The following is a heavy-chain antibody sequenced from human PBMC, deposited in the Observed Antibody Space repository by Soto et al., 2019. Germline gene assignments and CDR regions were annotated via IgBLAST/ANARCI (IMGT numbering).Heavy chain of an antibody. J-gene: IGHJ4*02. CDR1: GFNFSSYW. V-gene: IGHV3-7*05. Sequence: GSLRLSCAASGFNFSSYWMSWVRQAPGKGLEWVANIKQDGSEKYYVDSVKGRFTISRDNAKNSLYLQMNSLRAEDTAVYYCARHRDYDILTNYREYYFDYWGQGALVTVSS. CDR3: ARHRDYDILTNYREYYFDY. D-gene: IGHD3-9*01. CDR2: IKQDGSEK.